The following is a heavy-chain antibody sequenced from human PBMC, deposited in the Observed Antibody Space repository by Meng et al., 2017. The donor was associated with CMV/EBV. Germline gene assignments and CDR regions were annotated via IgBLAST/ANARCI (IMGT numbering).Heavy chain of an antibody. CDR1: GGSFSGYY. CDR3: ARGRGSWYFVDY. V-gene: IGHV4-34*01. Sequence: QGQLKQWGAGLLKPSETLSFTCAVYGGSFSGYYWSWIRQPPGKGLEWIGEINHSGSTNYNPSLKSRVTISVDTSKNQFSLKLSSVTAADTAVYYCARGRGSWYFVDYWGQGTLVTVSS. D-gene: IGHD6-13*01. CDR2: INHSGST. J-gene: IGHJ4*02.